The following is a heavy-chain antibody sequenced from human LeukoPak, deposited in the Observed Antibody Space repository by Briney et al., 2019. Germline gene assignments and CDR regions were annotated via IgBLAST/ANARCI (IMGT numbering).Heavy chain of an antibody. CDR3: AKYCSSTSCYGAFDI. CDR1: GGSFRGYY. D-gene: IGHD2-2*01. J-gene: IGHJ3*02. CDR2: INHSGST. Sequence: SETLSLTCAVYGGSFRGYYWSWIRQPPGKGLEWIGEINHSGSTNYNPSLKSRVTISVDTSKNQFSLKLSSVTAADTAVYYCAKYCSSTSCYGAFDIWGQGTMVTVSS. V-gene: IGHV4-34*01.